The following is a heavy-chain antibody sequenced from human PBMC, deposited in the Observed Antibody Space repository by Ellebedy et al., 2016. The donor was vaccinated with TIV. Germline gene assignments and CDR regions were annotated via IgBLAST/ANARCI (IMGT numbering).Heavy chain of an antibody. V-gene: IGHV1-46*01. CDR3: ARGLGAARVSPLGY. CDR2: INPSRDST. D-gene: IGHD6-6*01. J-gene: IGHJ4*02. CDR1: GYTFTSYY. Sequence: AASVKVSCKASGYTFTSYYMHWVRQAPGQGLEWMGVINPSRDSTNYAQELQGRVTMTRDTSTSTVYMELSSLRSEDTAVYYCARGLGAARVSPLGYWGQGTLVTVSS.